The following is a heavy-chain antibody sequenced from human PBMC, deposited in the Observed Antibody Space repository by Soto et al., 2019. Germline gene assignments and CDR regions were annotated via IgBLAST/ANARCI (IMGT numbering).Heavy chain of an antibody. CDR1: GFTFSSYA. Sequence: GGSLRLSCAASGFTFSSYAMSWVRQAPGKGLEWVSAISGSGGSTYYADSVKGRFTISRDNSKNTLYLQMNSLRAEDTAVYYCARDRSWASPRTYGDYVDYWGQGTLVTVSS. V-gene: IGHV3-23*01. CDR2: ISGSGGST. D-gene: IGHD4-17*01. CDR3: ARDRSWASPRTYGDYVDY. J-gene: IGHJ4*02.